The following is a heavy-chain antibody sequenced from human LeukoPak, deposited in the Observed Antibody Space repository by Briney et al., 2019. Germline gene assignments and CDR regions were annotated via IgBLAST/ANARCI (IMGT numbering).Heavy chain of an antibody. CDR2: IDTEDGET. J-gene: IGHJ6*04. CDR3: TTDRVDRSFDV. V-gene: IGHV1-69-2*01. D-gene: IGHD3-10*01. Sequence: GASVKVSCKASGYTFSDYNIHWVQYAPGKGLEWMGRIDTEDGETIYAERFLGRVTITADTSTNTAYMELTSLRSDDTAVYYCTTDRVDRSFDVWGKGTAVSVSS. CDR1: GYTFSDYN.